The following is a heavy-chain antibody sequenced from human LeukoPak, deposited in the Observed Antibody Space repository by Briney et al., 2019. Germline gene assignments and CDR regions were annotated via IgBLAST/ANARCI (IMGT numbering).Heavy chain of an antibody. Sequence: GASVKVSCKASGYTFTNYGINWVRQAPGQGLEWMGCVTSYNANTNYEQKVQGRVTVTTDTSTSTAYMELRSLRSDDTAVYYCARDTCNGGRCFNWFDPWGQGTLVTVSS. CDR2: VTSYNANT. J-gene: IGHJ5*02. CDR1: GYTFTNYG. CDR3: ARDTCNGGRCFNWFDP. D-gene: IGHD2-15*01. V-gene: IGHV1-18*01.